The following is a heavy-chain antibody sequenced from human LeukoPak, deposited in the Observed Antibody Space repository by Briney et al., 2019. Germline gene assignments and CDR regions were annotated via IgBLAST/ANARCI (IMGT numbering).Heavy chain of an antibody. V-gene: IGHV1-18*01. D-gene: IGHD4-17*01. Sequence: ASVKVSCKASGYTFTSYGISWVRRAPGQGLEWMGWTSAYNGNTNYAQKLQGRVTMTTDTSTSTAYMELRSLRSGDTAVYYCATTVTQSLYYYYGMDVWGQGTTVTVSS. J-gene: IGHJ6*02. CDR2: TSAYNGNT. CDR1: GYTFTSYG. CDR3: ATTVTQSLYYYYGMDV.